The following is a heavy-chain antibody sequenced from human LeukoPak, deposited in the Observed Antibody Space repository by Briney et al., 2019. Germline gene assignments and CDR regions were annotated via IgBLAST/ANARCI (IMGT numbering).Heavy chain of an antibody. CDR2: ISSSSSYI. CDR3: AREGIAAAGTGGDY. J-gene: IGHJ4*02. V-gene: IGHV3-21*01. Sequence: GGSLRLSCAASGFTFSSYSMNWVRQAPGKGLEWVSSISSSSSYIYYADSVKGRFTISRDNAKNSLYLQMNSLRAEDTAVYYCAREGIAAAGTGGDYWGQGTLVAVSS. D-gene: IGHD6-13*01. CDR1: GFTFSSYS.